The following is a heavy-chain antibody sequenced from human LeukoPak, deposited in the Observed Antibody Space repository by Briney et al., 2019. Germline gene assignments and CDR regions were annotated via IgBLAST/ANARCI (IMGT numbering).Heavy chain of an antibody. J-gene: IGHJ3*02. V-gene: IGHV1-18*01. CDR1: GYTFNSYE. Sequence: ASVKVSCKASGYTFNSYETSWVRQAPGQGLEWMGWISTHNGNRIYAQKFQGRVILTTDTSTSTAYMELRSLVSDDTAVYYCARVVGASPGNAFDIWGQGTMVTVSS. D-gene: IGHD1-26*01. CDR3: ARVVGASPGNAFDI. CDR2: ISTHNGNR.